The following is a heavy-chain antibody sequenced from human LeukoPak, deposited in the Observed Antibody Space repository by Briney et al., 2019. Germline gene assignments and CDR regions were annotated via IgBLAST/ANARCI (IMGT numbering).Heavy chain of an antibody. CDR3: ARDLRGDITAPQLDY. CDR2: INPSGGST. V-gene: IGHV1-46*01. D-gene: IGHD6-13*01. Sequence: GASVKVSCKASGYTFTGYYMHWVRQAPGQGLGWMGWINPSGGSTGYAQKFQGRVTMTRDTSTSTVYMELSSLRSQDTAVYYCARDLRGDITAPQLDYWGQGTLVTVSS. J-gene: IGHJ4*01. CDR1: GYTFTGYY.